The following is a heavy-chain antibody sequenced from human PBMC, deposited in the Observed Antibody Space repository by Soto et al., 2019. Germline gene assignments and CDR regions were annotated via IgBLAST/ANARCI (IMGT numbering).Heavy chain of an antibody. Sequence: QVQLVQSGAEVKKPGSSVKVSCKDSGGTFSTYSMFWVRQAPGQGLEWMGRIIPMLGVRNYAQRFQDRVTIIADKSTATVHMELSSLRSEDSALYYCTIGSWSGEVFDIWGQGTMVTVSS. J-gene: IGHJ3*02. D-gene: IGHD2-21*01. CDR1: GGTFSTYS. CDR2: IIPMLGVR. V-gene: IGHV1-69*02. CDR3: TIGSWSGEVFDI.